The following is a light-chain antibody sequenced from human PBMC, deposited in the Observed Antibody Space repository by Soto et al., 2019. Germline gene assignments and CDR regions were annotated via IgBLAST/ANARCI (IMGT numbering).Light chain of an antibody. CDR2: LGS. V-gene: IGKV2-28*01. J-gene: IGKJ2*01. CDR3: MQALQTPYT. Sequence: DIVMTQSPLSLPVTPGEPASISCRSSQSLLNSNGNNYLDWYLQKPGQSPQLLIYLGSNRASGVSDRISGSGSGTDFTLKISRVEAEDVGVYYCMQALQTPYTFGQGTILQIK. CDR1: QSLLNSNGNNY.